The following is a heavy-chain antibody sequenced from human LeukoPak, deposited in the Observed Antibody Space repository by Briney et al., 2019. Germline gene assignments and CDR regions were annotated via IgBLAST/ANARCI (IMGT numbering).Heavy chain of an antibody. CDR1: GFTASDYY. V-gene: IGHV3-11*04. J-gene: IGHJ4*02. CDR2: ISSSGRTI. D-gene: IGHD2-2*01. Sequence: GGSLRLAWAGAGFTASDYYISWIRQAPGKGLGWVSYISSSGRTIYYADSVKGRFTRSRDKAKNSFYLQMYSLRAEDTAVYYCARAACSSSSCYELDYWGQGTLVTVSS. CDR3: ARAACSSSSCYELDY.